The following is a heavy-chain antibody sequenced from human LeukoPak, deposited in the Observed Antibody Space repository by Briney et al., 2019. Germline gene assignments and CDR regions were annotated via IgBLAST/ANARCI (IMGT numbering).Heavy chain of an antibody. V-gene: IGHV1-24*01. D-gene: IGHD1-26*01. J-gene: IGHJ3*02. CDR1: GYTLTELS. CDR3: ASAGLLYAFDI. CDR2: FDPEDGET. Sequence: ASVKVSCKVSGYTLTELSMHWVRQAPGKGLEWMGGFDPEDGETIYAQKFQGRVTMTEDTSTDTAYMELSSPRSEDTAVYYCASAGLLYAFDIWGQGTMVTASS.